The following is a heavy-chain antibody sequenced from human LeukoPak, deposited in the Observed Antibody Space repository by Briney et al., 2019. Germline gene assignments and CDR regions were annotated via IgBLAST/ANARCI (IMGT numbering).Heavy chain of an antibody. Sequence: GGSLRLSCAASGFTFTNYAMHWVRQAPGKGLEYVSAISYNGGSTYYADSVKGRFTISRDNSENTLYLQMGSLTAEDMAVYYCARRFAAQLAFVDVWGKGTTVTISS. CDR3: ARRFAAQLAFVDV. D-gene: IGHD3-3*02. J-gene: IGHJ6*04. CDR2: ISYNGGST. V-gene: IGHV3-64*02. CDR1: GFTFTNYA.